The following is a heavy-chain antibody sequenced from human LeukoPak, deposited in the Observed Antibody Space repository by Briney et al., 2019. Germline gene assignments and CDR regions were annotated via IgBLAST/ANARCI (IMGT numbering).Heavy chain of an antibody. J-gene: IGHJ6*04. V-gene: IGHV4-34*01. Sequence: SETLSLTCAVYGGSFSGYYWSWIRQPPGKGPEWIGEINHSGSTNYNPSLKSRVTISVDTSKNQFSLKLSSVTAADTAVYYCARKSYGMDVWGKGTTVTVSS. CDR3: ARKSYGMDV. CDR1: GGSFSGYY. CDR2: INHSGST.